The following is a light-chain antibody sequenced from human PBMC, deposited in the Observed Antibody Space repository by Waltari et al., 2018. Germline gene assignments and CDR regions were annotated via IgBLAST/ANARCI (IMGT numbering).Light chain of an antibody. Sequence: DIQMTQSPSSLSASVGDRVTITCRESQSISSYLNWYQQKPGKAPKLLIYAASSLQSGVPSRFSGSGSGTDFTLTISSLQPEDVATYYCQQSYSTPLFGPGTKVDIK. J-gene: IGKJ3*01. CDR2: AAS. CDR1: QSISSY. V-gene: IGKV1-39*01. CDR3: QQSYSTPL.